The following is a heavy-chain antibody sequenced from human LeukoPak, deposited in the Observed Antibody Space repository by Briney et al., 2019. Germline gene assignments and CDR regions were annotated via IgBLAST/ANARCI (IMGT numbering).Heavy chain of an antibody. CDR3: ASIFGTTGTTNGMDV. Sequence: GGSLRLSCAASGFTFSSYGMHWVRQAPGKGLEWVAVIWYDGSNKYYADSVKGRFTISRDNSKNTLYLQMNSLRAEDTAVYYCASIFGTTGTTNGMDVWGQGTTVTVSS. CDR2: IWYDGSNK. CDR1: GFTFSSYG. D-gene: IGHD1-1*01. V-gene: IGHV3-33*01. J-gene: IGHJ6*02.